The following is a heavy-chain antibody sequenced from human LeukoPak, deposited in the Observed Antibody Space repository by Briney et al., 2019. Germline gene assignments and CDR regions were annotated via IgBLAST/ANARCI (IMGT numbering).Heavy chain of an antibody. D-gene: IGHD5-12*01. CDR2: INPNSGGT. CDR3: ARWGRCSGYPIDY. J-gene: IGHJ4*02. CDR1: GYTFTGYY. V-gene: IGHV1-2*02. Sequence: ASVKVSCKASGYTFTGYYMHWVRQAPGQGLEWMGWINPNSGGTNYAQKFQGRVTMTRDTSISTAYMELSRLRSDDTAVYHCARWGRCSGYPIDYWGQGTLVTVSS.